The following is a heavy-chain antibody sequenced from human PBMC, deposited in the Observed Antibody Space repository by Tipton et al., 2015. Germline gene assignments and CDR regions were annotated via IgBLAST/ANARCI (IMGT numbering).Heavy chain of an antibody. CDR1: GFTFSTYS. D-gene: IGHD6-19*01. J-gene: IGHJ4*02. Sequence: SLILSCAASGFTFSTYSMNWFRQAPGKGLEWVSSITGSSSYMFYADSVEGRFTISRDNAKNSLFLQMNSLTAEDTAVYFCARELSGWAPDYWGQGTLVTVSS. CDR3: ARELSGWAPDY. V-gene: IGHV3-21*01. CDR2: ITGSSSYM.